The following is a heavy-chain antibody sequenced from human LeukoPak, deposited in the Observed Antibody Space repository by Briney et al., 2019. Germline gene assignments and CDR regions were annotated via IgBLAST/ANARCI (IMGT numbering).Heavy chain of an antibody. D-gene: IGHD3-16*01. CDR1: GGSISSSSYY. CDR2: IYYSGST. CDR3: ARDWGPGQLNP. V-gene: IGHV4-39*07. Sequence: SETLSLTCTVSGGSISSSSYYWGWIRQPPGKGLEWIGSIYYSGSTYYNPSLKSRVTISVDTSKNQFSLKLSSVTAADTAVYYCARDWGPGQLNPWGQGTLVTVSS. J-gene: IGHJ5*02.